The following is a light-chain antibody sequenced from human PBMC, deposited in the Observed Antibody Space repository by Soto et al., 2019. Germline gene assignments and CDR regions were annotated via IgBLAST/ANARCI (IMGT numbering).Light chain of an antibody. Sequence: DIQMTQSPSSLYASVGDRVTITCRASQTISSSLNWYQQKPGKAPDLLIYAASNLQSGVPSRFSRSGSESDFPLTISSLQPEDFATYYCQQSYSSPQMYTFGQGTRLEIK. V-gene: IGKV1-39*01. CDR2: AAS. J-gene: IGKJ2*01. CDR1: QTISSS. CDR3: QQSYSSPQMYT.